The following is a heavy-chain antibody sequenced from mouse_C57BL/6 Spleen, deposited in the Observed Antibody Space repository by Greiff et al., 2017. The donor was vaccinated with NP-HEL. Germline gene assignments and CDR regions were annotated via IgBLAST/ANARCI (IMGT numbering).Heavy chain of an antibody. CDR3: ARGSSGNFDY. J-gene: IGHJ2*01. Sequence: EVQLQQSGAELVKPGASVKLSCTASGFNIKDYYMHWVKQRTEQGLEWIGRIDPEDGDTKYAPKFQGKATITADTSSNTAYLQLSSLTSEDTAVYYCARGSSGNFDYWGQGTTLTVSS. CDR2: IDPEDGDT. V-gene: IGHV14-2*01. CDR1: GFNIKDYY. D-gene: IGHD3-2*02.